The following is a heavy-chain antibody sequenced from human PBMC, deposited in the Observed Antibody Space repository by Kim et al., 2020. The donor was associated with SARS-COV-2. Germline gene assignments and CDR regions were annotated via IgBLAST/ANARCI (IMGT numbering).Heavy chain of an antibody. CDR1: GGSISSGGYY. Sequence: SETLSLTCTVSGGSISSGGYYWSWIRQHPGKGLEWIGYIYYSGSTYYNPSLKSRVTISVDTSKNQFSLKLSSVTAADTAVYYCARVIVVVPAPYYFDYWGQGTLVTVSS. CDR3: ARVIVVVPAPYYFDY. V-gene: IGHV4-31*03. CDR2: IYYSGST. J-gene: IGHJ4*02. D-gene: IGHD2-2*01.